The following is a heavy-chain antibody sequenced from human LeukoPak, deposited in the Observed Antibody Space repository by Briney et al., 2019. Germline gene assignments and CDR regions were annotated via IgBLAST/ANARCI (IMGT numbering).Heavy chain of an antibody. V-gene: IGHV3-23*01. CDR3: AKDEKITIFGVVTLFDY. D-gene: IGHD3-3*01. CDR2: ISGSGGST. J-gene: IGHJ4*02. Sequence: PGGSLRLSCAASGFTFSSYAMSWVRQAPGKGLEWVSAISGSGGSTYYADSVKGRFTISRDNSKNTLYLQMNSLRAEDTAVYYCAKDEKITIFGVVTLFDYWGRGTLVTVSS. CDR1: GFTFSSYA.